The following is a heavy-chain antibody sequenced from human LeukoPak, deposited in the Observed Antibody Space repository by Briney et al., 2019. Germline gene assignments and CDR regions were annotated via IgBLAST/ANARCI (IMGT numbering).Heavy chain of an antibody. CDR1: GFTFSSYG. V-gene: IGHV3-30*02. Sequence: PGGSLRLSCAASGFTFSSYGMYWVRQAPGKWLEWVAFTRYDGSNKYYADSVKGRFTISRDNSKNTLYLQMNSLRAEDTAVYYCAKEDQIWFGDKDYFDYWGQGTLVTVSS. D-gene: IGHD3-10*01. CDR2: TRYDGSNK. J-gene: IGHJ4*02. CDR3: AKEDQIWFGDKDYFDY.